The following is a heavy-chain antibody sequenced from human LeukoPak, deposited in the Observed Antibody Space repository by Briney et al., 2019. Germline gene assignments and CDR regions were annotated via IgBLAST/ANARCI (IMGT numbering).Heavy chain of an antibody. D-gene: IGHD3-10*01. CDR1: GYTFSDLW. Sequence: GESLKISCQASGYTFSDLWIGWVRQMPGQGLEWMGAIYPGDSDTTYSPSLQGQVTISADKSATTAYLQWNSLKASDTAIYYCARLMTLVRGGLKRLPRSCGMDVWGQGTTVTVS. CDR2: IYPGDSDT. V-gene: IGHV5-51*01. J-gene: IGHJ6*02. CDR3: ARLMTLVRGGLKRLPRSCGMDV.